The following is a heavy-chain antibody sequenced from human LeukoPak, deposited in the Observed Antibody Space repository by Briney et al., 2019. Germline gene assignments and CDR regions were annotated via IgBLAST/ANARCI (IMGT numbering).Heavy chain of an antibody. CDR1: GGSISSHY. D-gene: IGHD3/OR15-3a*01. J-gene: IGHJ6*03. CDR2: IYYGGST. Sequence: SETLSLTCTVSGGSISSHYWSWIRQPPGKGLEWIGYIYYGGSTNYNPSLKSRVTISVDTSKNQFSLKLSSVTAADTAAYYCARGRGLGYYYYMDVWGKGTTVTVSS. CDR3: ARGRGLGYYYYMDV. V-gene: IGHV4-59*11.